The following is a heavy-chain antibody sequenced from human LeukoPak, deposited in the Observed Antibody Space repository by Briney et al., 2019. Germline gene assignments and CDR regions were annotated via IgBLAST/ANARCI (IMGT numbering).Heavy chain of an antibody. V-gene: IGHV4-31*03. J-gene: IGHJ4*02. CDR2: IYYSGST. CDR3: ASEHRGYSYGLNYYFDY. CDR1: GSSISSGGYY. D-gene: IGHD5-18*01. Sequence: SETLSLTCTVSGSSISSGGYYWSWIRQHPGKGLEWIGYIYYSGSTYYNPSLKSRVTISVDTSKNQFSLKLSSVTAADTAVYYCASEHRGYSYGLNYYFDYWGQGTLVTVSS.